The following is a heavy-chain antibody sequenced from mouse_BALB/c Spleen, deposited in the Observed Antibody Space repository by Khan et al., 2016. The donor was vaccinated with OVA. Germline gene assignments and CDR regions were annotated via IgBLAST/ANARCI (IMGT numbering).Heavy chain of an antibody. CDR2: ISTYYGDV. J-gene: IGHJ3*01. CDR3: ERGGGGNRFAY. Sequence: QVQLKQSGAELVRPGVSVKISCKGSGYTFTDFTMHWVKQSHAKSLEWIGVISTYYGDVTYNQKFKGKATMTVDKSSSTAYMELARLTSEDSAIFYRERGGGGNRFAYWGQGTLVTVSA. CDR1: GYTFTDFT. V-gene: IGHV1S137*01.